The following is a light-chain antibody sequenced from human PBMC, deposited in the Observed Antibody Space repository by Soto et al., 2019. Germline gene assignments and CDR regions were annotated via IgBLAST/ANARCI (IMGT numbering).Light chain of an antibody. CDR3: QQSFSPPYT. J-gene: IGKJ2*01. CDR2: ATS. V-gene: IGKV1-39*01. CDR1: QSLSRH. Sequence: DIQMTQSPSSLSASVGDRVTITCRASQSLSRHLTWYQQKPGEAPKLLIYATSNLQSGVPSRFSSTASETDFTLTINSLHPEVFATYYCQQSFSPPYTVAQGTKV.